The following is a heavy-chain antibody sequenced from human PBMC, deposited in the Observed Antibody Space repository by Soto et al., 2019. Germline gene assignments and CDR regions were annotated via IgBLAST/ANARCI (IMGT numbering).Heavy chain of an antibody. V-gene: IGHV3-48*02. CDR1: GFTFSSYS. Sequence: GGSLRLSCAASGFTFSSYSMNWVRQAPGKGLEWVSYISSSSSTIYYADSVKGRFTISRDNAKNSLYLQMNSLRDEDTAVYYCARGIITYYYDSSGYRPDDYWGQGTLVTVSS. J-gene: IGHJ4*02. D-gene: IGHD3-22*01. CDR2: ISSSSSTI. CDR3: ARGIITYYYDSSGYRPDDY.